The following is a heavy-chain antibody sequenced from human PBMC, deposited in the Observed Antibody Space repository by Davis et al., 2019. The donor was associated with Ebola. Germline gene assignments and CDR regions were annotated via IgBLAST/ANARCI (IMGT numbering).Heavy chain of an antibody. J-gene: IGHJ4*02. CDR1: GFTFSSYA. D-gene: IGHD3-10*01. V-gene: IGHV3-23*01. Sequence: GESLKISCAASGFTFSSYAMSWVRQAPGKGLEWVSVISGSGGSTYYADSVKGRFTISRDNSKNTLYLQMNSLRAEDTAVYYCARAPYDSGRYYYLDYWGQGTLVTVSS. CDR3: ARAPYDSGRYYYLDY. CDR2: ISGSGGST.